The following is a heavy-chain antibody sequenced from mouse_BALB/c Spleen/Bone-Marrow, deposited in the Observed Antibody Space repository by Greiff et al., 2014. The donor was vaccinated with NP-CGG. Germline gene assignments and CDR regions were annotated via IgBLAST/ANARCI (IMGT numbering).Heavy chain of an antibody. CDR3: ARNKNDYDGTLAY. V-gene: IGHV2-4-1*01. Sequence: VQLVESGPGLVQPSQCLSITCTVSGFSLTSYGVRWVRQSPGKGLEWLGVIWSGGSTDYNAAFISRLSISKDNSKSQVFFKMNSLQADDTAIYYCARNKNDYDGTLAYWGQGTLVTVSA. J-gene: IGHJ3*01. CDR1: GFSLTSYG. CDR2: IWSGGST. D-gene: IGHD2-4*01.